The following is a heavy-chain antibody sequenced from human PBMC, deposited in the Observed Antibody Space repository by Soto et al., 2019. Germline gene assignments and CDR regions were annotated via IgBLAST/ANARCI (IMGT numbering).Heavy chain of an antibody. V-gene: IGHV4-59*01. Sequence: SQTLSLTYTVSGGSISSYYWRWIRQPPGKGLEWIGYIYYSGSTNYNPSLKSRVTISVDTSKNQFSLKLSSVTAADTAVYYCARGGFHWFDSWGQGTLVTVS. CDR3: ARGGFHWFDS. CDR2: IYYSGST. J-gene: IGHJ5*01. CDR1: GGSISSYY. D-gene: IGHD1-26*01.